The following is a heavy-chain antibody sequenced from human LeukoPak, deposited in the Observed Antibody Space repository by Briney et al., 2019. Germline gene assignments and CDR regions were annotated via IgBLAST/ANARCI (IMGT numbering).Heavy chain of an antibody. CDR1: GFTFSTYS. Sequence: AGGSLRLSCAASGFTFSTYSMNWVRQAPGKGLEWVSYITRSSSAIYYADSVKGRFTISRDNAKNSLYLQMNNLRDEDTAVYYCARESSIDYWGQGTLVTVSP. J-gene: IGHJ4*02. CDR2: ITRSSSAI. V-gene: IGHV3-48*02. CDR3: ARESSIDY.